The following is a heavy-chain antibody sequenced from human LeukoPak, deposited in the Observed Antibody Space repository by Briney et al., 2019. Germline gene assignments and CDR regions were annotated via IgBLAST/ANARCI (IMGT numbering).Heavy chain of an antibody. Sequence: GGPLRLSCAASGFTFSSYAMSWVRQAPGKGLEWVSAISGSGGSTYYADSVKGRFTISRDNSKNTLYLQMNSLEAEDTAVYYCAKDGMATISYYFDYWGQGTLVTVSS. V-gene: IGHV3-23*01. CDR1: GFTFSSYA. J-gene: IGHJ4*02. CDR2: ISGSGGST. CDR3: AKDGMATISYYFDY. D-gene: IGHD5-24*01.